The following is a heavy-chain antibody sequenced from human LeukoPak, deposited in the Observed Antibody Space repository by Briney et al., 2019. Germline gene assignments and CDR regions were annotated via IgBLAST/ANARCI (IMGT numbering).Heavy chain of an antibody. CDR2: IHPEGNEK. CDR1: GFTFSNFW. Sequence: GGSLRLSCAVSGFTFSNFWMSWVRQAPGRGLEWVANIHPEGNEKYHVGSVKGRFTISRDDAKNLLFLQMNGLRVEDTAVYYCARGDDFSGDHWGQGTLVTVSS. CDR3: ARGDDFSGDH. D-gene: IGHD1-1*01. V-gene: IGHV3-7*04. J-gene: IGHJ4*02.